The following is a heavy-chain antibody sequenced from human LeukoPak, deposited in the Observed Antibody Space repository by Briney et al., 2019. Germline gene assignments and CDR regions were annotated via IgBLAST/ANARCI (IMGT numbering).Heavy chain of an antibody. CDR2: IYYSGST. CDR1: GGSISSYY. V-gene: IGHV4-59*01. CDR3: AREGLIRPGYFQH. D-gene: IGHD3-16*01. J-gene: IGHJ1*01. Sequence: SSETLSLTCTVSGGSISSYYWSWIRQPPGKGLEWIGYIYYSGSTNYNPSLKSRVTISVDTSKNQFSLKLSSVTAADTAVSYCAREGLIRPGYFQHWGQGTLVTVSS.